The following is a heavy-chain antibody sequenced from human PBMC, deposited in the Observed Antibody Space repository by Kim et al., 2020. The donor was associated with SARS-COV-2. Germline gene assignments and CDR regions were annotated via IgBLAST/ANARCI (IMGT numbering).Heavy chain of an antibody. J-gene: IGHJ6*02. CDR3: ARDSTMVRGVTSYYYYGMDV. CDR2: INTNTGNP. D-gene: IGHD3-10*01. V-gene: IGHV7-4-1*02. Sequence: ASVKVSCKASGYTFTSYAMNWVRQAPGQGLEWMGWINTNTGNPTYAQGFTGRFVFSLDTSVSTAYLQISSLKAEDTAVYYCARDSTMVRGVTSYYYYGMDVWGQGTTVTVSS. CDR1: GYTFTSYA.